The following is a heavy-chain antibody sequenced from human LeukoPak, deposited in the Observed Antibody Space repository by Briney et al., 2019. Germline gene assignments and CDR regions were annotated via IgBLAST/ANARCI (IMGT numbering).Heavy chain of an antibody. Sequence: GGSLRLSCAASGFTFSSYSMNWIRQAPGKGLEWVSSISSSSSYIYYADSVKGRFTISRDNAKNSLYLQMNSLRAEDTAVYYCARGYSGSYRGGYSGQGALVTVSS. J-gene: IGHJ4*02. CDR2: ISSSSSYI. V-gene: IGHV3-21*01. CDR3: ARGYSGSYRGGY. D-gene: IGHD1-26*01. CDR1: GFTFSSYS.